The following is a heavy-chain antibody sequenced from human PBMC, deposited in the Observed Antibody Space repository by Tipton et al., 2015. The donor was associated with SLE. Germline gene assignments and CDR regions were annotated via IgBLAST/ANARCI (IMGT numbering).Heavy chain of an antibody. CDR1: GGSISSFY. CDR2: IYYTGST. V-gene: IGHV4-59*01. J-gene: IGHJ4*02. Sequence: TLSLTCTVSGGSISSFYWSWIRQPPGKGLEWIGFIYYTGSTNYNPSLRSRVTMSVDTSKNQFSLKLSSVTDADTAVYYCARDTGVDIDYWGQGTLVTVSS. D-gene: IGHD7-27*01. CDR3: ARDTGVDIDY.